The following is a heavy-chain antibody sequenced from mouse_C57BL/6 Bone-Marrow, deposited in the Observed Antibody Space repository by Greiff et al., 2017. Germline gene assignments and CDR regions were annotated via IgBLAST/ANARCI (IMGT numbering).Heavy chain of an antibody. CDR3: ARGDYYGSPY. J-gene: IGHJ2*01. CDR1: GFTFSDYG. V-gene: IGHV5-17*01. Sequence: DVHLVESGGGLVKPGGSLKLSCAASGFTFSDYGMHWVRQAPEKGLEWVAYISSGSSTIYYADTVKGRFTISRDNAKNTLFLQMTSLRSEDTAMYYCARGDYYGSPYWGQGTTLTVSS. CDR2: ISSGSSTI. D-gene: IGHD1-1*01.